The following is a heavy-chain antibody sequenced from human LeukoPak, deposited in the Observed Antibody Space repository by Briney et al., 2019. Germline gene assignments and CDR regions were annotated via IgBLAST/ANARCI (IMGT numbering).Heavy chain of an antibody. CDR2: IIPMFHTA. V-gene: IGHV1-69*06. D-gene: IGHD6-19*01. CDR1: GGTFSTYA. CDR3: ARSPPGIAVAGTGVFDY. J-gene: IGHJ4*02. Sequence: SVKVSCKASGGTFSTYAISWVRQAPGQGLEWMGGIIPMFHTAKYAQKFQGRVTITADKSTSTAYMELSSLRSEDTAVYYCARSPPGIAVAGTGVFDYWGQGTLVTVSS.